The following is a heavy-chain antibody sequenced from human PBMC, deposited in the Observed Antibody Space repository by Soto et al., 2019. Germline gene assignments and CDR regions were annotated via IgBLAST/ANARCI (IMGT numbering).Heavy chain of an antibody. J-gene: IGHJ4*02. V-gene: IGHV1-24*01. CDR2: FDPEDGET. CDR1: GYTLTELS. D-gene: IGHD4-17*01. Sequence: ASVKVSCKVSGYTLTELSMHWVRQAPGKGLEWMGGFDPEDGETIYAQKFQGRVTMTEDTSTDTAYMELSSLRSEDTAVYYCATVASYIGPDYGDFTSRGYYFDYWGQGTLVTVSS. CDR3: ATVASYIGPDYGDFTSRGYYFDY.